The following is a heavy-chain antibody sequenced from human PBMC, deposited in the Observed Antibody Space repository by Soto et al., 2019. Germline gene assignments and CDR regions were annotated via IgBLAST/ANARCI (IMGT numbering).Heavy chain of an antibody. CDR1: GFTFSSYA. V-gene: IGHV3-30-3*01. Sequence: QVQLVESGGDVVQPGRSLRLSCAASGFTFSSYAMHWVRQAPGKGLEWMAVISYDGSNKYYADSVKGRFTISRDNSKNTLYLQMNSLSAEDTAVYYCARSPYLVVGATAFVYWGQGTLVTVSS. CDR2: ISYDGSNK. J-gene: IGHJ4*02. D-gene: IGHD1-26*01. CDR3: ARSPYLVVGATAFVY.